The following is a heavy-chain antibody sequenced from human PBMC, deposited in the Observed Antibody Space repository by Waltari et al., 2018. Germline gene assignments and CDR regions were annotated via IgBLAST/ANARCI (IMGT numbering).Heavy chain of an antibody. CDR2: IYYRGST. CDR1: GGSISSSY. CDR3: AGSITFGGVIAPYYFDY. J-gene: IGHJ4*02. Sequence: QVQLQESGPGLVKPSETLSLTCTVSGGSISSSYWSWIRPPPGKGLEWIGYIYYRGSTKYNPSLKSRVTISVDTSKNQCSLKLSAVTAADTAVDYWAGSITFGGVIAPYYFDYWGQGTLVTVSS. V-gene: IGHV4-59*01. D-gene: IGHD3-16*02.